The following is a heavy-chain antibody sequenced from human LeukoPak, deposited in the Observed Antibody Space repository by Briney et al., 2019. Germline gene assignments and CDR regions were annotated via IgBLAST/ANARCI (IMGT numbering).Heavy chain of an antibody. Sequence: PSETLSLTCTVSGVSMSTYYWTWIRQPPGKGLEWIGFIYYTGSTNYNPSLKSRVTISVDTSKNQFSLKLSSVTAADTAVYYCAGMRITTATVRTLDYWGQGSLVTVSS. D-gene: IGHD1-14*01. CDR1: GVSMSTYY. CDR3: AGMRITTATVRTLDY. V-gene: IGHV4-59*01. CDR2: IYYTGST. J-gene: IGHJ4*02.